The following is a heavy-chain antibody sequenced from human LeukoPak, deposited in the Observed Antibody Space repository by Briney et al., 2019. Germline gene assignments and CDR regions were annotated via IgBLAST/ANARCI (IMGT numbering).Heavy chain of an antibody. CDR1: GFTFSSNW. J-gene: IGHJ3*02. D-gene: IGHD7-27*01. CDR2: IKQDGNEK. CDR3: ARSNLGAFDI. Sequence: PGGSLRLSCAASGFTFSSNWMNWVRQAPGKGLEWVANIKQDGNEKYYVDSVKGRFTISRDNTKNSLFLQMNSLRAEDTAVYYCARSNLGAFDIWGQGTVVTVSS. V-gene: IGHV3-7*01.